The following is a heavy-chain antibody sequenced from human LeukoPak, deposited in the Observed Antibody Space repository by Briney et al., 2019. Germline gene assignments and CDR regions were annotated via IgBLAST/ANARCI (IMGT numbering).Heavy chain of an antibody. CDR2: INHSGST. CDR1: GGSFSDYY. CDR3: ARGPLTDLFGVVIIPSDP. D-gene: IGHD3-3*01. J-gene: IGHJ5*02. Sequence: PSETLSLTCAVYGGSFSDYYWSWIPQPPGRGQEWICEINHSGSTNYNPSLKSRVNISVDTSKHKFSLKLSSVTAADTAVYYCARGPLTDLFGVVIIPSDPWGQGTLVTVSS. V-gene: IGHV4-34*01.